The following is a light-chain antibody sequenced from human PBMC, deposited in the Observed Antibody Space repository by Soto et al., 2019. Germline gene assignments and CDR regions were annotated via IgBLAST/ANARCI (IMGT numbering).Light chain of an antibody. J-gene: IGKJ1*01. CDR2: GAS. Sequence: DIHMTQSPSSLSASVGDTVTITCRASQNIDMYLNWYQQRPGKAPRVLISGASNLQSGVPSRFSGSGSGTDFTLTISSLQPEDFATYYCQQLNGYPRTFGQGTKVDIK. V-gene: IGKV1-39*01. CDR1: QNIDMY. CDR3: QQLNGYPRT.